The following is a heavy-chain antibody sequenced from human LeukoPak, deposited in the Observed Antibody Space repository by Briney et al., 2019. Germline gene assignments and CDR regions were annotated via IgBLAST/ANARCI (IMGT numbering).Heavy chain of an antibody. D-gene: IGHD3-10*01. CDR1: GFTFSNYW. CDR2: INRDGSTT. V-gene: IGHV3-74*03. CDR3: ARDKKSGESSEIDY. J-gene: IGHJ4*02. Sequence: GGPLSFSCAASGFTFSNYWVHWVRQAPGKGLVWVSRINRDGSTTKYADSVKGRFTVSRDNAKNTLNLQMNSLRAEDTAVYYCARDKKSGESSEIDYWGQGTLVTVSS.